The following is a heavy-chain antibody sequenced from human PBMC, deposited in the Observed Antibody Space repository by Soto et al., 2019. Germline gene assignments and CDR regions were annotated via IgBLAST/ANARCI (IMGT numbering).Heavy chain of an antibody. J-gene: IGHJ4*02. CDR3: ARSPHLGGSYYWTDY. CDR2: IYYSGST. D-gene: IGHD1-26*01. CDR1: GGSISSGGYY. V-gene: IGHV4-31*03. Sequence: SETLSLTCTVSGGSISSGGYYWSWIRQHPGKGLEWIGYIYYSGSTYYNPSLKSRVTISVDTSKNQFSLKLSSVTAADTAVYYCARSPHLGGSYYWTDYWGQGTLVKSPQ.